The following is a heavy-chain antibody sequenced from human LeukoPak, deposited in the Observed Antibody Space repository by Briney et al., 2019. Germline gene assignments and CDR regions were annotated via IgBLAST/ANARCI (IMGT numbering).Heavy chain of an antibody. CDR2: IKEDGSEK. V-gene: IGHV3-7*01. CDR3: AREGGGQYYDTSGLYS. J-gene: IGHJ5*02. D-gene: IGHD3-22*01. CDR1: GFTFSTFW. Sequence: GGSLRLSCAASGFTFSTFWMSWVRLAPGKGLEWVANIKEDGSEKYYVGSVEGRFTISRDNAKNSLYLQMNSLRAEDTAVYYCAREGGGQYYDTSGLYSWGQGTLVTVSS.